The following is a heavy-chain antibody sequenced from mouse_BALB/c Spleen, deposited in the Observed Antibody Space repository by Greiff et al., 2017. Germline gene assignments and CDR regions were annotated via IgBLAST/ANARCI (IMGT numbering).Heavy chain of an antibody. CDR2: TNPYNDGT. J-gene: IGHJ4*01. D-gene: IGHD2-10*02. V-gene: IGHV1-14*01. CDR3: VKSEEYGNYGRVYYAMDY. Sequence: EVKLVESGPELVKPGASVKMSCKASGYTFTSYVMHWVKQKPGQGLEWIGYTNPYNDGTKYNEKFKGKATLTSDKSSSTAYMELSSLTSEDSAVYYCVKSEEYGNYGRVYYAMDYWGQGTSVTVSS. CDR1: GYTFTSYV.